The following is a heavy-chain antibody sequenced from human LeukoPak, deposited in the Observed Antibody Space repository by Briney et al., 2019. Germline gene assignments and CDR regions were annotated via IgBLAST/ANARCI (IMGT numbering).Heavy chain of an antibody. J-gene: IGHJ5*02. V-gene: IGHV4-4*09. Sequence: PSETLSLTCTVSGGSISSYYGSWIRQPPGKGLEWIGYIYTSGSTNYNPSLKSRVTISVDTSKNQFSLKLSSVTAADTAVYYCARLHGGNSRIWFDPWGQGTLVTVSS. CDR1: GGSISSYY. D-gene: IGHD4-23*01. CDR2: IYTSGST. CDR3: ARLHGGNSRIWFDP.